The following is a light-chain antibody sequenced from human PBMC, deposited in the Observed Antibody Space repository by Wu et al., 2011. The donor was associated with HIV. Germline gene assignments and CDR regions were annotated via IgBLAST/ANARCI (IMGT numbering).Light chain of an antibody. CDR1: QSVSRN. Sequence: EIVMTQSPATLSVSPGDRASLSCRASQSVSRNLAWYQQRPGQAPRLLIYDASTRATDIPARFSGSGSETEFTLTISSLEPEDFAVYYCQQYGSSPPWTFGRGTERWK. J-gene: IGKJ1*01. V-gene: IGKV3-15*01. CDR3: QQYGSSPPWT. CDR2: DAS.